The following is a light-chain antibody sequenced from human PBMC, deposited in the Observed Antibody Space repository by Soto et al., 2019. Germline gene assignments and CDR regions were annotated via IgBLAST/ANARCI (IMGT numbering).Light chain of an antibody. Sequence: QSALTHPPSASGSPVQSVTISCAGSISDVGGYNHVSWYQQHPGKAPKLLIYEVTKRPSGVPDRCAGSKSGNPASLTVSGLQGDDEADYYCSAYAGTNHVIFGGGTQRTV. J-gene: IGLJ2*01. V-gene: IGLV2-8*01. CDR2: EVT. CDR1: ISDVGGYNH. CDR3: SAYAGTNHVI.